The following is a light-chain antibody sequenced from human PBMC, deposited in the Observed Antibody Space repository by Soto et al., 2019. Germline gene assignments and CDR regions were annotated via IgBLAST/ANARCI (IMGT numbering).Light chain of an antibody. CDR3: QSYDSSLSGSV. Sequence: QSVLTQPPSVSGAPGQRVTISCTGSSSNIGAGYDVHWYQQLPGTAPKLLIHGNSNRPSGVPDRFSGSKSGTSASLAITGLQAEDVADYYCQSYDSSLSGSVFGGGTKLTVL. J-gene: IGLJ2*01. CDR1: SSNIGAGYD. CDR2: GNS. V-gene: IGLV1-40*01.